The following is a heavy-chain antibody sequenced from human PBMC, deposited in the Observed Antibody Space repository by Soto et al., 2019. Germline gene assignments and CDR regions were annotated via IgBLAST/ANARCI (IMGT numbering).Heavy chain of an antibody. CDR2: IYTSGST. D-gene: IGHD4-17*01. Sequence: SETLSLTCTVSGGSISSYYWSWIRQPAGKGLEWFGRIYTSGSTNYNPSLKSRVTMSVDTSENQFSLKLSSVTAADTAVYYCARGIYYGANSDSAFDIWGRGTMVTVSS. V-gene: IGHV4-4*07. CDR1: GGSISSYY. CDR3: ARGIYYGANSDSAFDI. J-gene: IGHJ3*02.